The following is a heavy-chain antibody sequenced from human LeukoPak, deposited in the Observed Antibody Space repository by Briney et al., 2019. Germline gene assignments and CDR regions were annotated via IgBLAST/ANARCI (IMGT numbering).Heavy chain of an antibody. CDR2: IRYDGSNK. Sequence: GGSLRLSCAASGFTFSSYGMHWVRQAPGKGLEWVAFIRYDGSNKYYADSVKGRFTISKDNSKNTLYLQMNSLRADDTAVYYCAKEGPTGSNYFDLWGQGTLVTVSS. CDR3: AKEGPTGSNYFDL. CDR1: GFTFSSYG. V-gene: IGHV3-30*02. J-gene: IGHJ4*02. D-gene: IGHD1-26*01.